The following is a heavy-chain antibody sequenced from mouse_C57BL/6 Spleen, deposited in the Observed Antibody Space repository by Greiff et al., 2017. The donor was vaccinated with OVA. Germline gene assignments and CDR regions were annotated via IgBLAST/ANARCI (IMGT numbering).Heavy chain of an antibody. D-gene: IGHD3-2*02. V-gene: IGHV1-19*01. CDR2: INPYNGGT. J-gene: IGHJ4*01. CDR1: GYTFTDYY. CDR3: ARNGRTAQATRAMDY. Sequence: EVQLQQSGPVLVKPGASVKMSCKASGYTFTDYYMNWVKQSHGKSLEWIGVINPYNGGTSYNQKFKGKATLTVDKSSSTAYMELNSLTSEDSAVYYCARNGRTAQATRAMDYWGQGTSVTVSS.